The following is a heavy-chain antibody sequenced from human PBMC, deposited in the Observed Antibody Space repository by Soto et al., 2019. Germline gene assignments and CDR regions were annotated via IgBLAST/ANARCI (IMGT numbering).Heavy chain of an antibody. Sequence: PGESLKISCMGSGYKVSTWHNFTSYWIAWVRQMPGEGLEWMGIIYPGDSDARYSPSFQGQVTISADKSITTAYLQWSSLKASDTAMYYCARQRDNWFDPWGQGTQVTVSS. V-gene: IGHV5-51*01. J-gene: IGHJ5*02. CDR1: GYKVSTWHNFTSYW. CDR2: IYPGDSDA. CDR3: ARQRDNWFDP.